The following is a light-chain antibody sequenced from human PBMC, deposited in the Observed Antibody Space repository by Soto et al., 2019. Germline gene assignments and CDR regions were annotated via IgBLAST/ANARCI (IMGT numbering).Light chain of an antibody. V-gene: IGKV1-39*01. Sequence: DIQMTQSPSSLSASVGDRVTITCRASQSISSYLNWYQQKPGKAPKLLIYAASSLQSGVPSRFSGSGSGIEFTLTISSLQPEDFATYYCQQSYSTLLTFGQGTKVEIK. CDR2: AAS. CDR3: QQSYSTLLT. J-gene: IGKJ1*01. CDR1: QSISSY.